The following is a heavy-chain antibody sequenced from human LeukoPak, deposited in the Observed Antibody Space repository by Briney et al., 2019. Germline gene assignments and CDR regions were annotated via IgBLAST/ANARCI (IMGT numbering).Heavy chain of an antibody. J-gene: IGHJ4*02. CDR2: IIPILGIA. V-gene: IGHV1-69*04. CDR1: GGTFSSYA. CDR3: ARGRTYYYDSSGYYSFDY. Sequence: ASVKASCKASGGTFSSYAISWVRQAPGQGLEWMGRIIPILGIANYAQKFQGRVTITADKSTSTAYMELSSLRSEDTAVYYCARGRTYYYDSSGYYSFDYWGQGTLVTVSS. D-gene: IGHD3-22*01.